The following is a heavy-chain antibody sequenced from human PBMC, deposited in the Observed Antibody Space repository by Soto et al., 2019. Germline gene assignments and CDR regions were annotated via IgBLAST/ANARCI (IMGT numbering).Heavy chain of an antibody. D-gene: IGHD2-15*01. V-gene: IGHV3-23*01. CDR1: GFTFSSRA. CDR2: IIGSGGTT. Sequence: EVQLLESGGGLVQPGGSLRLSCAASGFTFSSRAMSWVRQAPGKGLEWVSSIIGSGGTTYYADSVKGRFTISRDNSKKTLYLQMNSLGAEDTAVYYCAKGSGYDFYYGLDVWGQGTAVTVSS. J-gene: IGHJ6*02. CDR3: AKGSGYDFYYGLDV.